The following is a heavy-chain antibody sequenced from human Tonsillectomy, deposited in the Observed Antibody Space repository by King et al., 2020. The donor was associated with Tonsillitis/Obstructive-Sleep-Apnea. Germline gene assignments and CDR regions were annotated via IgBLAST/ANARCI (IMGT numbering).Heavy chain of an antibody. CDR2: IYPGDSDT. CDR3: ARHLVATKTAYYYYMDV. J-gene: IGHJ6*03. CDR1: GYSFTTYW. D-gene: IGHD5-12*01. Sequence: EQLVQSGAEVKKPGESLKISCKGSGYSFTTYWIGWVRQMPGKGLEWMGIIYPGDSDTRYSPSFQGQVTISADKSITTAYLQWSSLKASDTAMYYCARHLVATKTAYYYYMDVWGKGTTVTVSS. V-gene: IGHV5-51*01.